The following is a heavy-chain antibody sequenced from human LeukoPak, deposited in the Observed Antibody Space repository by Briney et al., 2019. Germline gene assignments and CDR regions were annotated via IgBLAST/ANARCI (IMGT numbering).Heavy chain of an antibody. CDR3: AKGSITFGGVIVQPFDY. CDR1: GFTFSSYA. D-gene: IGHD3-16*02. CDR2: ISGSGGST. V-gene: IGHV3-23*01. Sequence: PGGSLRLSCAASGFTFSSYAMSWVRQAPGKGLEWVSAISGSGGSTYYADSVKGRFTISRDNSNNTLYLQMNSLRAEDTAVYYCAKGSITFGGVIVQPFDYWGQGTLVTVSS. J-gene: IGHJ4*02.